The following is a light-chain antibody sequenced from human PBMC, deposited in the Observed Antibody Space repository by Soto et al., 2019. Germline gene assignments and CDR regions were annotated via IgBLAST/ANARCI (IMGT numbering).Light chain of an antibody. V-gene: IGKV2-30*02. CDR1: QSLVHSDGSTY. CDR3: MQGTHWPYT. J-gene: IGKJ2*01. Sequence: DVVMTQSPLSLPVTLGQGASISCRSSQSLVHSDGSTYLNWFQQRPGQSPRRLIYKVSNRDSGVRDRFSGSGSGTDFTLIISRVEAEDVGVYYCMQGTHWPYTFGQGTKLEIK. CDR2: KVS.